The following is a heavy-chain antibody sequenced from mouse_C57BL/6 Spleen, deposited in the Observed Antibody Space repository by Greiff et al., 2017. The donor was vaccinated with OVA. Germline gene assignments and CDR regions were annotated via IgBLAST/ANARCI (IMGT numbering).Heavy chain of an antibody. CDR2: IDPADSYT. Sequence: QVQLQQPGAELVKPGASVKLSCKASGYTFTSYWMQWVKQRPGQGLEWIGEIDPADSYTNYTQKFKGKATLTVDTSSSTAYLQLSSLTSEDTAVYYGARLCYCSTYYAMDYWGQGTSVTVSS. D-gene: IGHD1-1*01. V-gene: IGHV1-50*01. J-gene: IGHJ4*01. CDR3: ARLCYCSTYYAMDY. CDR1: GYTFTSYW.